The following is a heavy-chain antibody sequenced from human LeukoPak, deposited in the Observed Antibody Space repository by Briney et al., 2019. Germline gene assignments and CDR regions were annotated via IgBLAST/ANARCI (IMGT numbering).Heavy chain of an antibody. V-gene: IGHV4-61*01. Sequence: NPSETLSLTCTVSAGSVSSGSYYWSWIRQPPGKGLEWIGDVYYTGSANYNPSLKSRVTISVDKSKNQFSLKLTSVTAADTAVYYCARVPRGFRYGYKFSDEWYLDYWGQGALVTVSS. CDR2: VYYTGSA. J-gene: IGHJ4*02. D-gene: IGHD5-18*01. CDR1: AGSVSSGSYY. CDR3: ARVPRGFRYGYKFSDEWYLDY.